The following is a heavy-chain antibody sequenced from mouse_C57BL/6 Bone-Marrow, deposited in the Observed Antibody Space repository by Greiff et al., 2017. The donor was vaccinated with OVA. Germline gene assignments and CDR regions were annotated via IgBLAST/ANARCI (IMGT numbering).Heavy chain of an antibody. V-gene: IGHV1-72*01. CDR3: ARERNYGSSYAMDY. CDR2: IDPNSGGT. J-gene: IGHJ4*01. CDR1: GYTFTSYW. D-gene: IGHD1-1*01. Sequence: LVESGAELVKPGASVKLSCKASGYTFTSYWMHWVKQRPGRGLEWIGRIDPNSGGTKYNEKFKSKATLTVDKPSSTAYMQLSSLTSEDSAVYYCARERNYGSSYAMDYWGQGTSVTVSS.